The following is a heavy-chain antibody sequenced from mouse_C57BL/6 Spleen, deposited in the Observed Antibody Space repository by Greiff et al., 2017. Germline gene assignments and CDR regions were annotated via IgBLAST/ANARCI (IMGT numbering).Heavy chain of an antibody. CDR3: ARDNGLGRAGFAY. J-gene: IGHJ3*01. CDR2: ISDGGSYT. CDR1: GFTFSSYA. Sequence: EVKLMESGGGLVKPGGSLKLSCAASGFTFSSYAMSWVRQTPEKRLEWVATISDGGSYTYYPDNVKGRFTISRDNAKNNLYLQMSHLKSEDTAMYCCARDNGLGRAGFAYWGQGTLVTVSA. D-gene: IGHD4-1*01. V-gene: IGHV5-4*01.